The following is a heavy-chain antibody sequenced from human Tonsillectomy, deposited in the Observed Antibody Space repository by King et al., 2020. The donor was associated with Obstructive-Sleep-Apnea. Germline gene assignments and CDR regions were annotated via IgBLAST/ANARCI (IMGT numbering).Heavy chain of an antibody. CDR1: GGSISSYY. J-gene: IGHJ4*02. CDR3: ARAYSSSHSYFEY. Sequence: QLQESGPGLVKPSETLSLSCNVSGGSISSYYWSWIRQPPGKGLEWIVYIYYSGNTISNPSLKSRVTISVDTSKNQFSLKLDSVTAADTAVYYCARAYSSSHSYFEYWGQGTLVTVSS. D-gene: IGHD6-13*01. V-gene: IGHV4-59*01. CDR2: IYYSGNT.